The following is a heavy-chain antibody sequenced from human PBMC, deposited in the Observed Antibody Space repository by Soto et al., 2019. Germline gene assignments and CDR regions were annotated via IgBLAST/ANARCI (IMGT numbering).Heavy chain of an antibody. CDR2: IRSKTYGGTT. CDR3: TRVRLYGDYVYYYHGMDV. V-gene: IGHV3-49*03. CDR1: GFTFGDYA. J-gene: IGHJ6*02. Sequence: GGSLRLSCTASGFTFGDYAMSWFRQAPGKGLEWVGFIRSKTYGGTTEYAASVKGRFTISRDDSKSIAYLQMNSLKTEDTALFYCTRVRLYGDYVYYYHGMDVWGQGTTVTVSS. D-gene: IGHD4-17*01.